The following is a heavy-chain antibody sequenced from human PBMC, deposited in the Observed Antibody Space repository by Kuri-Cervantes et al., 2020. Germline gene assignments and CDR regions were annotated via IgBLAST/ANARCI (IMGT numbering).Heavy chain of an antibody. CDR1: GGSISSGGYS. V-gene: IGHV4-30-2*01. Sequence: SETLSLSCAVSGGSISSGGYSWSWIRQPPGKGLEWIGYIYHSRSTYYNPSLKSRVTISVDRSENQFSLKLSSVTAADTAVYYCARDLGSGLDYWGQGTLVTVSS. CDR3: ARDLGSGLDY. D-gene: IGHD3-22*01. J-gene: IGHJ4*02. CDR2: IYHSRST.